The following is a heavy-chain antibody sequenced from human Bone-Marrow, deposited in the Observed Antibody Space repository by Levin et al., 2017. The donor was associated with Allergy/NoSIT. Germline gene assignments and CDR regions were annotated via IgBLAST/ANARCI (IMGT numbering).Heavy chain of an antibody. CDR1: GFSLTSRPVG. D-gene: IGHD1-7*01. J-gene: IGHJ4*01. CDR2: VYWDDDN. V-gene: IGHV2-5*02. Sequence: SGPTLVKPTETLTLTCTFSGFSLTSRPVGVGWIRRPPGKALEWLALVYWDDDNRFSPTLRNRITVTKDTAKNLVVLIMTNMDPADTATYYCAHRQELNCYWNYGRFDYWGHGALVTVSS. CDR3: AHRQELNCYWNYGRFDY.